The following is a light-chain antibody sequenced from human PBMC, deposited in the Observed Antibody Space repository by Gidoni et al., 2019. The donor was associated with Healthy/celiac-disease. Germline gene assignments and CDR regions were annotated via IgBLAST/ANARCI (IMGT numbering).Light chain of an antibody. Sequence: DIQMTQSPSSLSASVGDRVTITFQASQDISNYLNGYQQKPGKAPKLLIYDEYNLETGVPSRFSGSGSGTDFTFTISSLQPEDIATYYCQQYDNLPLTFGGGTKVEIK. CDR2: DEY. V-gene: IGKV1-33*01. CDR3: QQYDNLPLT. CDR1: QDISNY. J-gene: IGKJ4*01.